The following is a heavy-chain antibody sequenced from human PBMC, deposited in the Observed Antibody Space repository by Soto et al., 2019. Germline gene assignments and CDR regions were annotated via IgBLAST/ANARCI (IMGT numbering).Heavy chain of an antibody. CDR1: GGSVSSASYY. CDR3: ARRYDYYYFFAIDV. CDR2: IYDNGST. Sequence: SETLSLTCTVSGGSVSSASYYWSWIRQHPEKGLEWIGYIYDNGSTNNNTSLKNRATISVDTSKNQLSMKLSSVTSVDTAVYYCARRYDYYYFFAIDVWGQWTTVTVSS. D-gene: IGHD1-20*01. J-gene: IGHJ6*02. V-gene: IGHV4-61*01.